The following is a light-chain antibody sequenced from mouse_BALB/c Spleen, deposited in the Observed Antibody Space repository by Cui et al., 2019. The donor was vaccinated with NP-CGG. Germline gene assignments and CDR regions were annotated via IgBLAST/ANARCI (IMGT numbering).Light chain of an antibody. J-gene: IGLJ1*01. Sequence: QAVLTQESPLTTSPGETLILTGGSGTGVVKTGNYANWVQENPILLLTGLIGGTRTRAQGVPVRFSGSLIGTKAAFTITGAQTEIEAKYFWALGYSTNWVFGGGTKLTVL. CDR3: ALGYSTNWV. V-gene: IGLV2*02. CDR2: GTR. CDR1: TGVVKTGNY.